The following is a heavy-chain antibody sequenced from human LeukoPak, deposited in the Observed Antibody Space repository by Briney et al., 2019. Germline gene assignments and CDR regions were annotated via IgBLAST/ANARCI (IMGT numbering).Heavy chain of an antibody. J-gene: IGHJ3*02. Sequence: GGSLRLSCAASGFIFSSYAMSWVRQAPGKGLEWVSGISGSGGSTYYADSVKGRFTISRDNSKNTLYLQMNSLRAEDTAVYYCARCRDYYDSSGYYTRREAFDIWGQGTMVTVSS. D-gene: IGHD3-22*01. CDR2: ISGSGGST. V-gene: IGHV3-23*01. CDR3: ARCRDYYDSSGYYTRREAFDI. CDR1: GFIFSSYA.